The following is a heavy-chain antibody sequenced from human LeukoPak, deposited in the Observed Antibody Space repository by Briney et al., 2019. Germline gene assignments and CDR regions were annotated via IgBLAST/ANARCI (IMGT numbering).Heavy chain of an antibody. Sequence: GESLKISCKGSGYSFTSYWIGWVRQMPGKGLEWMGIIYPGDSDTRYSPSFQGQVTISADKSISTAYLQWSSLKASDIAMYYCARGWPLLWFGESSPYYFDYWGQGTLVTVSS. CDR3: ARGWPLLWFGESSPYYFDY. J-gene: IGHJ4*02. CDR1: GYSFTSYW. D-gene: IGHD3-10*01. V-gene: IGHV5-51*01. CDR2: IYPGDSDT.